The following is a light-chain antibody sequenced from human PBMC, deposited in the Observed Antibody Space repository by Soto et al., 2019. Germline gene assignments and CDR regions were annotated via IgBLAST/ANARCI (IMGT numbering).Light chain of an antibody. J-gene: IGLJ2*01. CDR2: VNSDGSH. CDR3: QTWAGV. Sequence: QSVLTQSPSASASLGASVKLTCTLSSGHSSYAIAWHQQQPEKGPRYLMKVNSDGSHSKGDGIPDRFSGSSSGAERFLTISSLQSEDEADYYCQTWAGVFGRGTKLTVL. V-gene: IGLV4-69*01. CDR1: SGHSSYA.